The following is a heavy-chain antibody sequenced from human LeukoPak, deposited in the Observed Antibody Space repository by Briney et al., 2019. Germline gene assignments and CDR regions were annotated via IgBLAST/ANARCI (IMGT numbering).Heavy chain of an antibody. CDR2: TYYRSNLYS. Sequence: SQTLSLTCAISGDIVSSNSAAWNWIRQSPSRGLEWLGRTYYRSNLYSDYPLSVKSRITIKPDTSKNQFSLQLNSVTPEDTAVYYCARVGYSSSWWELDYFDYWGQGTLVTVSS. D-gene: IGHD6-13*01. J-gene: IGHJ4*02. V-gene: IGHV6-1*01. CDR3: ARVGYSSSWWELDYFDY. CDR1: GDIVSSNSAA.